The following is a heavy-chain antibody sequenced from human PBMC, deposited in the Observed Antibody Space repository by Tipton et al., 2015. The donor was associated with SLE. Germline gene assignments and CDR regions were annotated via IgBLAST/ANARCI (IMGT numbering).Heavy chain of an antibody. CDR1: GFTFRSYS. J-gene: IGHJ4*02. CDR2: ISSWSSYI. Sequence: SLRLSCAASGFTFRSYSMNWDRQAPGKGLEWVSSISSWSSYIYYADSVKGRFTLSRDNAKNSLYLQMNSLRAEDTAVYYCARDKDRAMAYFDYWGQGTLVTVSS. CDR3: ARDKDRAMAYFDY. D-gene: IGHD5-18*01. V-gene: IGHV3-21*01.